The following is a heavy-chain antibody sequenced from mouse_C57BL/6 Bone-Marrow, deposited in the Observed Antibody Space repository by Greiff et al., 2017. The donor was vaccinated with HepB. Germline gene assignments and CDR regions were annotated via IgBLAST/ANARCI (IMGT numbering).Heavy chain of an antibody. Sequence: VQGVESGPGLVQPSQSLSITCTVSGFSLTSYGVHWVRQSPGKGLEWLGVIWRGGSTDYNAAFMSRLSITKDNSKSQVFFKMNSLQADDTAIYYCAKNRHYGNYGGDYAMDYWGQGTSLTVSS. CDR3: AKNRHYGNYGGDYAMDY. CDR2: IWRGGST. D-gene: IGHD2-1*01. V-gene: IGHV2-5*01. J-gene: IGHJ4*01. CDR1: GFSLTSYG.